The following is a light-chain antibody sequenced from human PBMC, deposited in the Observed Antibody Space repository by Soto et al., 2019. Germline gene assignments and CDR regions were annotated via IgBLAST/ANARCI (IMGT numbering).Light chain of an antibody. CDR3: SSYTSSSTLVV. J-gene: IGLJ2*01. V-gene: IGLV2-14*01. CDR2: DVS. Sequence: QSVPTQPASVSGSPGQSITISCTGTSSDVGGYNYVSWYQQHPGKAPKLMIYDVSNRPSGVSNRFSGSKSGNTASLTISGLQAEDEADYYCSSYTSSSTLVVFGGGTQLTVL. CDR1: SSDVGGYNY.